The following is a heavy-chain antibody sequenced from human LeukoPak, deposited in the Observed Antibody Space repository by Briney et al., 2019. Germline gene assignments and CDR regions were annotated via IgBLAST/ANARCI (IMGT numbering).Heavy chain of an antibody. CDR1: GYTFTGYY. D-gene: IGHD6-19*01. V-gene: IGHV1-2*02. CDR2: INPNSGGT. CDR3: ARVIAVAGTMHY. J-gene: IGHJ4*02. Sequence: ASVKVSCKASGYTFTGYYMHWVRQAPGQGLEWMGWINPNSGGTNYAQKFQGRVTMTRDTSTSTAYMELSRLRSDDTAVYYCARVIAVAGTMHYWGQGTLVTVSS.